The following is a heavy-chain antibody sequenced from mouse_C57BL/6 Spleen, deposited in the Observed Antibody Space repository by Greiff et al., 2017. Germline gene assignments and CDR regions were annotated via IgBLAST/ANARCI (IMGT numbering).Heavy chain of an antibody. Sequence: QVQLQQSGAELVRPGASVTLSCKASGYTFTDYEMHWVKQTPVHGLEWIGAIDPETGGTAYNQKFKGKAILTADKSSSTAYMELRSLTSEDSAVYYCTRSSITTVVATDYWGQGTTLTVSS. CDR1: GYTFTDYE. CDR3: TRSSITTVVATDY. V-gene: IGHV1-15*01. CDR2: IDPETGGT. J-gene: IGHJ2*01. D-gene: IGHD1-1*01.